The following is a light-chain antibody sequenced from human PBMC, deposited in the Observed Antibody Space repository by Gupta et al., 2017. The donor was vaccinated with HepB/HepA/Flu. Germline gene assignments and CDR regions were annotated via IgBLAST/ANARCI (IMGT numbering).Light chain of an antibody. Sequence: QSVLTQPPSASGTPAQSVTISCSGSSSNIGSNYVYWYQQLPGTAPKLLIYRNNQRPSGVPDRFSGSKSGTSASLAISGLRSEDEADYYCAAWDDSLSGHVVFGGGTKLTVL. CDR2: RNN. CDR1: SSNIGSNY. V-gene: IGLV1-47*01. J-gene: IGLJ2*01. CDR3: AAWDDSLSGHVV.